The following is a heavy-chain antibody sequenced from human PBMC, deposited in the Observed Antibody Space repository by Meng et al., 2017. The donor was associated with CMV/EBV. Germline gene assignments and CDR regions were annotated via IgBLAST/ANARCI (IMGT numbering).Heavy chain of an antibody. V-gene: IGHV3-73*01. Sequence: GGSLRLSCAASGFTSSGSAMHWVRQASGKGLEWVGRIRSKANSYATAYAASVKGRFTISRDDSKNTAYLQMNSLKTEDTAVYYCTTNSYLGYCSSTSCVGYWGQGTLVTVSS. CDR3: TTNSYLGYCSSTSCVGY. CDR2: IRSKANSYAT. CDR1: GFTSSGSA. J-gene: IGHJ4*02. D-gene: IGHD2-2*01.